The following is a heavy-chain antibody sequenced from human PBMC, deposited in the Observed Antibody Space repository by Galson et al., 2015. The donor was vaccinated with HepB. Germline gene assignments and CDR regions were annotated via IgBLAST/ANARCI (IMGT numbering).Heavy chain of an antibody. D-gene: IGHD1-26*01. Sequence: SLRLSCAASGFTFSSYGMHWVRQAPGKGLEWVAVIWYDGSNKYYADSVKGRFTISRDNSKNTLYLQMNSLRAEDTAVYYCARDGMAWELLGGEAFDIWGQGTMVTVSS. V-gene: IGHV3-33*01. CDR2: IWYDGSNK. J-gene: IGHJ3*02. CDR1: GFTFSSYG. CDR3: ARDGMAWELLGGEAFDI.